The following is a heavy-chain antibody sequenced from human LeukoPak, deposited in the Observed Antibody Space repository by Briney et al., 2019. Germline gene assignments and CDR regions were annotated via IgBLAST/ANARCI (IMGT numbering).Heavy chain of an antibody. CDR2: ISAYNGNT. J-gene: IGHJ4*02. D-gene: IGHD2-21*02. CDR1: GYTFTSYD. V-gene: IGHV1-18*01. CDR3: ARDQRAYCGGDCPSDY. Sequence: GASVKVSCKASGYTFTSYDISWVRQAPGRGLEWLGLISAYNGNTNYAQKLQGRVTMTTDTSTSTAYMELRSLRSDDTAVYYCARDQRAYCGGDCPSDYWGQGTLVTVSS.